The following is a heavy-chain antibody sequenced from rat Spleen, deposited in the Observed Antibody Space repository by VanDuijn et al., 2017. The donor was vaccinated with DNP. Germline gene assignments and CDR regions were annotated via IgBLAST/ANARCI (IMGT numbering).Heavy chain of an antibody. J-gene: IGHJ2*01. V-gene: IGHV5S10*01. CDR2: IIYDGSHT. Sequence: EVQLVESGGGFVQPGRSLKLSCAASGFSFSDSAMAWVRQSPKMGLEWVATIIYDGSHTFYRDSVQGRFIISRDNAKTTLNLQMDSLRSEDTATYYCATEDYGYPFAYWGQGVMVTVSS. CDR1: GFSFSDSA. CDR3: ATEDYGYPFAY. D-gene: IGHD1-6*01.